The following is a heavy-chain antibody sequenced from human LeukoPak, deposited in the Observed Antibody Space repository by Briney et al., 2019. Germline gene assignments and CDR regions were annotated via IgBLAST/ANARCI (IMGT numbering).Heavy chain of an antibody. CDR2: INSDGSST. J-gene: IGHJ4*02. V-gene: IGHV3-74*01. CDR1: GFTFSSYW. D-gene: IGHD1-26*01. CDR3: ARVLWSWELLPEAGY. Sequence: GGSLRLSCAASGFTFSSYWMHWVRQAPGKGLVWVSRINSDGSSTSYADSVKGRFTISRDNAKNTLYLQMNSLRAEDTAVYYCARVLWSWELLPEAGYWGRGTLVTVSS.